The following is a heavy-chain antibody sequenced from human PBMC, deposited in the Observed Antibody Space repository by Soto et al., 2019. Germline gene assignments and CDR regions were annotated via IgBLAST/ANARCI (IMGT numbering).Heavy chain of an antibody. CDR1: GFTFTSYN. V-gene: IGHV3-21*01. Sequence: PVGSLRLSCAASGFTFTSYNMNWVRQAPGKGLEWVSYISSSSRYIYYADSVKGRFTISRDNAKNSLYLQMNSLRAEDTAVYYCARPGHDSSGAFDYWGQGTLVTVSS. D-gene: IGHD3-22*01. CDR2: ISSSSRYI. CDR3: ARPGHDSSGAFDY. J-gene: IGHJ4*02.